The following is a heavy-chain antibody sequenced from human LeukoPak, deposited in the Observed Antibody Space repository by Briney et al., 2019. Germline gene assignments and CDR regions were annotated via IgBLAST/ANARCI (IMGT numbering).Heavy chain of an antibody. J-gene: IGHJ4*02. CDR1: GFTFGSYA. D-gene: IGHD3-16*02. Sequence: GGSLRLSCAASGFTFGSYAMNWVRQAPGKGLEWVSSIRGSGGDTYYADSVKGRFTISRDNSKNTLYLQMSSLRAEDTAVYYCAQDYRASASDPSRVRGLGYWGQGTLVTVSS. V-gene: IGHV3-23*01. CDR2: IRGSGGDT. CDR3: AQDYRASASDPSRVRGLGY.